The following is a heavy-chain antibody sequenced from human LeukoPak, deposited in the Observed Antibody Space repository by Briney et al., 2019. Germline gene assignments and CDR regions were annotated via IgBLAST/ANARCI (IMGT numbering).Heavy chain of an antibody. V-gene: IGHV3-21*01. Sequence: KPGGSLRLSCAASGFTFSAYTMNWVRQAPGKGLEWVSSISATNNYMYYPDSVKGRFTISRDNAKNSLYLQMNSLRAEDMAVYYCARAEPRRYLDWLQYGMDVWGQGTTVTVSS. CDR3: ARAEPRRYLDWLQYGMDV. J-gene: IGHJ6*02. CDR1: GFTFSAYT. D-gene: IGHD3-9*01. CDR2: ISATNNYM.